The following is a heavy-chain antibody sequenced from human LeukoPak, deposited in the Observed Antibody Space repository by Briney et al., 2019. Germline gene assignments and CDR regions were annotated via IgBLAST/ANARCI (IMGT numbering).Heavy chain of an antibody. Sequence: GGSLRLSCAASGFNFSGYWMSWVRQAPGKGLEWVANINKDGSERYNVDSVKGRFTISRDNANKSLYLQMNSLRAEDTSVYYCARESKGRSKIDYWGQGTLVTVSS. V-gene: IGHV3-7*01. CDR2: INKDGSER. CDR1: GFNFSGYW. J-gene: IGHJ4*02. D-gene: IGHD4-17*01. CDR3: ARESKGRSKIDY.